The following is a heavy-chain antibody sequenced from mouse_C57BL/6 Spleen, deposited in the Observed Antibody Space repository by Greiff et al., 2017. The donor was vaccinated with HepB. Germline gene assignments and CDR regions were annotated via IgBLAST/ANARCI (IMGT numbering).Heavy chain of an antibody. CDR1: GYTFTSYW. V-gene: IGHV1-53*01. CDR2: INPSNGGT. Sequence: VQLQQPGTELVKPGASVKLSCKASGYTFTSYWMHWVKQRPGQGLEWIGNINPSNGGTNYNEKFKSKATLTVDKSSSTAYMQLSSLTSEDSAVYYCARSADLLWLRRFYFDYGGQGTTLTVSS. CDR3: ARSADLLWLRRFYFDY. D-gene: IGHD2-2*01. J-gene: IGHJ2*01.